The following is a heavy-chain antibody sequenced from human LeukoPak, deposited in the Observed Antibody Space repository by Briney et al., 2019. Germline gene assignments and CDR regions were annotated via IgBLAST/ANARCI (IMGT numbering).Heavy chain of an antibody. V-gene: IGHV4-61*01. CDR3: ARVYCSSTSCYYFDY. Sequence: SETLSLTCTVSGGSVSSGNYYWSWIRQPPGKGLEWIGYFYYSGSTNYNPSLKSRVTISLDTSKNQFSLKVSSVTAADTAVYYCARVYCSSTSCYYFDYWGQGTLVTVSS. CDR1: GGSVSSGNYY. D-gene: IGHD2-2*01. J-gene: IGHJ4*02. CDR2: FYYSGST.